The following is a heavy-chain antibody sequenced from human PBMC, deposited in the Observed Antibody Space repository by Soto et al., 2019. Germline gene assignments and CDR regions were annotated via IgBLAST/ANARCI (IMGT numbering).Heavy chain of an antibody. CDR3: GKEGRGSGWSVCDF. CDR1: GFIFRDYA. J-gene: IGHJ4*02. V-gene: IGHV3-23*01. CDR2: ISGSGDSA. D-gene: IGHD6-19*01. Sequence: VQLLESGGGLVQPGGSLRLSCAASGFIFRDYAMNWVRQAPGKGLEWVSDISGSGDSARYADSVKGRFTISRDNSRDTLYLHMNSLSVDDTAVYYCGKEGRGSGWSVCDFWGQGDLVTVSS.